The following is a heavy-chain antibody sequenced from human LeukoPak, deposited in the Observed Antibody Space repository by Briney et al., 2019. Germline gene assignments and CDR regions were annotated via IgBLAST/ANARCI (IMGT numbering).Heavy chain of an antibody. CDR1: GFTVSSNY. CDR2: VFSGVST. J-gene: IGHJ4*02. V-gene: IGHV3-53*01. Sequence: PGGSLRLSCAASGFTVSSNYMPWVRQAPGKGLEWVSVVFSGVSTYYADSVKGRFTISRDNSKNTLYLQMNSLRTEDTAVYYCATGALSSGFLDYWGQGTLVTVSS. D-gene: IGHD3-22*01. CDR3: ATGALSSGFLDY.